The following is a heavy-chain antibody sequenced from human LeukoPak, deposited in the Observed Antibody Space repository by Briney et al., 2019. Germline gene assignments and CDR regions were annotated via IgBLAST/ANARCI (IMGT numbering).Heavy chain of an antibody. CDR1: GFTFSNAW. Sequence: KTGGSLRLSCAASGFTFSNAWMSWVRQAPGKGLEWVGRVKSKTDGETTDYAAPVKGRFTISRDNAKNTVYLQMNSLRTEDTAVYYCARDCGSGGCDYWGQGTLVTVSS. J-gene: IGHJ4*01. V-gene: IGHV3-15*05. CDR2: VKSKTDGETT. D-gene: IGHD2-15*01. CDR3: ARDCGSGGCDY.